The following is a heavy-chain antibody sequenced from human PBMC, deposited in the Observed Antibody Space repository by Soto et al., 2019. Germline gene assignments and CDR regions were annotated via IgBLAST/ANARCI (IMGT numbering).Heavy chain of an antibody. V-gene: IGHV3-23*01. CDR2: ISGSGGST. D-gene: IGHD6-13*01. J-gene: IGHJ4*02. Sequence: EMQLLESGGGLVQPGGSLRLSCAASGFTFSSFAMSWVRQAPGKGLDWVSAISGSGGSTYSADSVKGRFTISRDNSKNTLYLQMSTLRAEDTAVYYCARVFSAGKGCPPDFWGQGSLVTVSS. CDR3: ARVFSAGKGCPPDF. CDR1: GFTFSSFA.